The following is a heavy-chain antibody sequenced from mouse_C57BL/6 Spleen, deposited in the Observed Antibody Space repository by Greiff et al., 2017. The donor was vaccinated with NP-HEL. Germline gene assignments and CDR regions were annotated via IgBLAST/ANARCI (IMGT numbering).Heavy chain of an antibody. Sequence: QVQLKQPGAELVMPGASVKLSCKASGYTFTSYWMHWVKQRPGQGLEWIGEIDPSDSYTNYNQKFKGKSTLTVDKSSSTAYMQLSSLTSEDSAVYYCARRVYDYDGYYAMDYWGQGTSVTVSS. CDR1: GYTFTSYW. CDR2: IDPSDSYT. CDR3: ARRVYDYDGYYAMDY. D-gene: IGHD2-4*01. V-gene: IGHV1-69*01. J-gene: IGHJ4*01.